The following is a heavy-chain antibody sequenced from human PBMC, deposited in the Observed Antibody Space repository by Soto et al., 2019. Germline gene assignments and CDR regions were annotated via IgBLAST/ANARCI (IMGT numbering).Heavy chain of an antibody. Sequence: VQLVESGGGLVQPGGSLRLSCAASGFTFSSYDMHWVRQGTGKGLEWVSAIGVAGDTYYPGSVKGRFTVSRENGKNSLYLQMNSLRAGDTAVYYCARVNHFYYYMDVWGTGTTVTVSS. CDR2: IGVAGDT. V-gene: IGHV3-13*01. CDR1: GFTFSSYD. CDR3: ARVNHFYYYMDV. J-gene: IGHJ6*03.